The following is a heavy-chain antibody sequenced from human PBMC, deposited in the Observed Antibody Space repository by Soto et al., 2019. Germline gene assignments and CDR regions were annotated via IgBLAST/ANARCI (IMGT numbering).Heavy chain of an antibody. V-gene: IGHV1-3*01. D-gene: IGHD1-7*01. Sequence: ASVKVSCKASGYTFTRYAMHWVRQAPGQRLEWMGWINAGNGNTKYSQKFQGRVTITRDTSASTAYMELSSLRSEDTAVYYCVSNYLGTTPYLISVSGQRTTVTVSS. CDR3: VSNYLGTTPYLISV. CDR2: INAGNGNT. J-gene: IGHJ6*02. CDR1: GYTFTRYA.